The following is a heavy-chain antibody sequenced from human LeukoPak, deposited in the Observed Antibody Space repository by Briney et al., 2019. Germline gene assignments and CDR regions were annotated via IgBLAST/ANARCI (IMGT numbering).Heavy chain of an antibody. V-gene: IGHV4-30-4*01. CDR2: IYCSGST. CDR1: GGSISSGDYY. J-gene: IGHJ3*02. CDR3: ARARFGEDSGVDAFDI. D-gene: IGHD3-10*01. Sequence: SETLSLTCTVSGGSISSGDYYWSWIRQPPGKGLEWIGYIYCSGSTYYNPSLKSRVTISVDTSKNQFSLKLSSVTAADTAVYYCARARFGEDSGVDAFDIWGQGTMVTVSS.